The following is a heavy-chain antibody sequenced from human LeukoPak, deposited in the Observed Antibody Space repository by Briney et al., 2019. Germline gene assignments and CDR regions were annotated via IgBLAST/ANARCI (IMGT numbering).Heavy chain of an antibody. Sequence: GALRLSCAASGFTFSSYSMNWVRQAPGKGLEWVSSISSSSSYIYYADSVKGRFTISRDNAKNSLYLQMNSLRAEDTAVYYCARCPYRYYDSSGYPNRFDYWGQGTLVTVSS. J-gene: IGHJ4*02. CDR3: ARCPYRYYDSSGYPNRFDY. CDR1: GFTFSSYS. V-gene: IGHV3-21*01. D-gene: IGHD3-22*01. CDR2: ISSSSSYI.